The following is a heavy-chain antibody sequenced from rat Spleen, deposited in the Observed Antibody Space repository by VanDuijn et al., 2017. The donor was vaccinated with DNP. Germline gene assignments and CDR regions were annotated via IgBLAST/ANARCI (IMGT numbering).Heavy chain of an antibody. CDR2: ITGGGGTT. J-gene: IGHJ2*01. D-gene: IGHD1-10*01. V-gene: IGHV5-25*01. CDR3: ARRGYNNAWYFDF. CDR1: GFTFSYYW. Sequence: EVQLVESGGGLVQPGGSMKLSCAASGFTFSYYWMTWIRQVPGKGLEWIASITGGGGTTSYPDSVKGRFTISRDNAESTLYLQMNSLRSEDTATYYCARRGYNNAWYFDFWGQGVMVTVSS.